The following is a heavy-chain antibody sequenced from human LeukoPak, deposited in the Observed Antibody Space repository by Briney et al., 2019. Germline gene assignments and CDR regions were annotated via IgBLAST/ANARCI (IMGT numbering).Heavy chain of an antibody. CDR3: ARGETSSSWSYGPFDY. CDR1: GFTFSSYS. CDR2: ISSSSSTI. D-gene: IGHD6-13*01. Sequence: GGSLRLSCAASGFTFSSYSMNWVRQAPGKGLEWVSYISSSSSTIYYADPVKGRFTISRDNAKNSLYLQMNSLRDEDTAVYYCARGETSSSWSYGPFDYWGQGTLVTVSS. J-gene: IGHJ4*02. V-gene: IGHV3-48*02.